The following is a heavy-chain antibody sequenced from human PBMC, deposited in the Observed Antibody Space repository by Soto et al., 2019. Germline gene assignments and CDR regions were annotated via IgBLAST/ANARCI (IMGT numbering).Heavy chain of an antibody. V-gene: IGHV1-69*02. D-gene: IGHD3-10*01. CDR2: IIPILGIA. Sequence: VQLMQSGAEVKEPGSSVKVSCKASGGTFSSYTIIWVRQAPGQGLEWMGRIIPILGIANYAQKFQGRVTITADKSTSTAYMELSSLRSEDTAVYYCASHSGNSYNDYWGQGTLVTVSS. CDR3: ASHSGNSYNDY. CDR1: GGTFSSYT. J-gene: IGHJ4*02.